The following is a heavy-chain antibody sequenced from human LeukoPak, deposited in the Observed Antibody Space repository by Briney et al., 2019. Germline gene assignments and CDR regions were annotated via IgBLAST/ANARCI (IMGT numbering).Heavy chain of an antibody. V-gene: IGHV4-31*03. D-gene: IGHD6-6*01. J-gene: IGHJ6*02. CDR3: ASKASSSPWVSYYYGMDV. CDR2: IYYSGST. CDR1: GGSISSGGYY. Sequence: SETLSLTCTVSGGSISSGGYYWSRIRQHPGKGLEWIGHIYYSGSTYYNPSLKSRVTISVDTSKNQFSLKLSSVTAADTAVYYCASKASSSPWVSYYYGMDVWGQGTTVTVSS.